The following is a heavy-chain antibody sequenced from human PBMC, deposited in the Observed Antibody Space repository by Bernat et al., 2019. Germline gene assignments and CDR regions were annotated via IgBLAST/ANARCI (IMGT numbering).Heavy chain of an antibody. CDR2: VHADGETG. D-gene: IGHD3-22*01. Sequence: QVQLVESGGGVVQPGRSLRLSCAASGFTFSTYGMLWVRQAPGKGLGWVAGVHADGETGYYADSVKGRFTISRDKSEQTVFLQRNSLRVEDEAVYYCVRGPLSRVLINECDYRGQGALVRVSS. CDR3: VRGPLSRVLINECDY. J-gene: IGHJ4*02. V-gene: IGHV3-33*01. CDR1: GFTFSTYG.